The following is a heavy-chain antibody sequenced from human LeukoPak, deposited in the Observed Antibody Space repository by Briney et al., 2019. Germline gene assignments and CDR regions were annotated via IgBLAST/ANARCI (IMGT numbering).Heavy chain of an antibody. CDR3: ARDSDTFHH. J-gene: IGHJ1*01. Sequence: PGGSLRLSCAASGFTFSTYAMSWVRQAPGKGLEWVSYISSSSGTIYYADSVLGRFTISRDNAKNSLFLQMNSLRAGDTAVYYCARDSDTFHHWGQGTLVTVSS. V-gene: IGHV3-48*04. CDR2: ISSSSGTI. CDR1: GFTFSTYA.